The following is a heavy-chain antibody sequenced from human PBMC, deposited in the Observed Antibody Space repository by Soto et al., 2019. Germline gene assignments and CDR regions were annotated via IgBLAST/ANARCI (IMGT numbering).Heavy chain of an antibody. CDR3: ATLNSFGSDY. V-gene: IGHV3-74*03. Sequence: LRLSCAASGFTFSNYWMHWVRQTAGKGLVWVSQIYSDGSATTYADSVNGRFTISRDNAKNTVYLQMNSLRAEDTAVYYCATLNSFGSDYWGQGTLVTVSS. J-gene: IGHJ4*02. D-gene: IGHD5-18*01. CDR1: GFTFSNYW. CDR2: IYSDGSAT.